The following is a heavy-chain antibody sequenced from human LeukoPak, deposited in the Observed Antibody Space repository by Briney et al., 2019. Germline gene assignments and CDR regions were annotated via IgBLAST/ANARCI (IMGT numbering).Heavy chain of an antibody. Sequence: GESLKISCKASGYSFTSYLIAWVRQMPGKGLEWMGIIYPGDSDTRYSPSFQGQVTISADKSISTAYLQWSSLKASDTAMYYCARHQGAIAAAVDYWGQGTLVTVSS. CDR1: GYSFTSYL. D-gene: IGHD6-13*01. CDR2: IYPGDSDT. V-gene: IGHV5-51*01. J-gene: IGHJ4*02. CDR3: ARHQGAIAAAVDY.